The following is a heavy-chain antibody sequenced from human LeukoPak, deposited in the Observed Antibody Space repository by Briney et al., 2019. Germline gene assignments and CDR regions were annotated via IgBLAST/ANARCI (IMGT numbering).Heavy chain of an antibody. CDR2: INHSGST. Sequence: KSSETLSLTCAVYGGSFSNYYWSWIRQPPGKGLEWIGEINHSGSTNYNPSLKSRVTISVDTSKNQFSLKLSSVTAADTAVYYCARHYEVYDSSGYPLFDYWGQGTLVTVSS. CDR1: GGSFSNYY. J-gene: IGHJ4*02. D-gene: IGHD3-22*01. CDR3: ARHYEVYDSSGYPLFDY. V-gene: IGHV4-34*01.